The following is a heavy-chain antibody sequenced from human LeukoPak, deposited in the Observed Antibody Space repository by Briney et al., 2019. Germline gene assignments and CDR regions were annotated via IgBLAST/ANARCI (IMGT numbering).Heavy chain of an antibody. D-gene: IGHD4-17*01. CDR1: GLTFSSYS. Sequence: PGRSLRLFCAASGLTFSSYSMNWVRQAPGKGLECVSYITSSSSTIYYADSVKGRFTIPRDNAKNSLFLQMNSLRAEDTAVYYCAREADYGDLIAYWGQGTLVTVSS. CDR3: AREADYGDLIAY. J-gene: IGHJ4*02. V-gene: IGHV3-48*01. CDR2: ITSSSSTI.